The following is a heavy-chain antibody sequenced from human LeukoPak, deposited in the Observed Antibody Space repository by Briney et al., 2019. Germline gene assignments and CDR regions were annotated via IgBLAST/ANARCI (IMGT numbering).Heavy chain of an antibody. J-gene: IGHJ5*02. D-gene: IGHD3-10*01. V-gene: IGHV4-30-2*01. CDR2: IYHSGST. CDR1: GGSISSGGYS. Sequence: PSETLSLTCAVSGGSISSGGYSWSWIRQPPGKGLEWIGYIYHSGSTYYNPSLKSRVTISVDRSKNQFSLKLSSVTAADTAVYYCARVVGFGSGSYYWFDPWGQGTLVTVSS. CDR3: ARVVGFGSGSYYWFDP.